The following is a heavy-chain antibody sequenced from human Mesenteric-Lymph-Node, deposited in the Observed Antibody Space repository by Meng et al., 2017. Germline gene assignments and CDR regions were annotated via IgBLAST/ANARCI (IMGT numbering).Heavy chain of an antibody. CDR1: GFTFSSYS. J-gene: IGHJ6*02. CDR3: ARAVLLWNRYHYYGMDV. Sequence: GESLKISCAASGFTFSSYSMNWVRQAPGKGLEWVSGINWNGGTITYADSVRGRFTISRDNAKNSLYLQMNSLRAEDTALYYCARAVLLWNRYHYYGMDVWGQGTTVTVSS. V-gene: IGHV3-20*04. CDR2: INWNGGTI. D-gene: IGHD3-10*01.